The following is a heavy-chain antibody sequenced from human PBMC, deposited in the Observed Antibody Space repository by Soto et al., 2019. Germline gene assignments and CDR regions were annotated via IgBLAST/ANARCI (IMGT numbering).Heavy chain of an antibody. Sequence: AGSLKLSSAASGLTFSNFAMSWVRQAPGKGLEWVSVISGSGGSTFYADSVKGRFTISRDNSKNSLCLQLSSLRAEDTAVYYCAKFTYSYDSGSSIQCWGEGTLVTVSS. CDR2: ISGSGGST. CDR3: AKFTYSYDSGSSIQC. D-gene: IGHD3-22*01. V-gene: IGHV3-23*01. CDR1: GLTFSNFA. J-gene: IGHJ4*02.